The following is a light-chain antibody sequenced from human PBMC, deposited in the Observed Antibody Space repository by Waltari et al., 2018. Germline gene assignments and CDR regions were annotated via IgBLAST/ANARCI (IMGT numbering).Light chain of an antibody. V-gene: IGLV2-14*03. J-gene: IGLJ3*02. Sequence: QSALTQPASVSASPGQSVTISCTGTSSDIGVFNYVTWYQQPPDNAPKLVSYAVTKRPSGISDRFSCSKSGNTASLTISGLQAEDEAHYYCSSYTSDNTWLFGGGTKVTVL. CDR3: SSYTSDNTWL. CDR2: AVT. CDR1: SSDIGVFNY.